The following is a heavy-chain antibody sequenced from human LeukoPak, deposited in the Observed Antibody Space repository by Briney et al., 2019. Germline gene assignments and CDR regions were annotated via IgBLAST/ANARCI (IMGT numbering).Heavy chain of an antibody. CDR1: GGSINTYY. Sequence: SETLSLTCTVSGGSINTYYWSWIRQPPGQGLEWIGYIYYGGNTNYNPSLKSRVTISLDTSKNQFSLKLSSVTAADTAVYFCARLTGYYYDNSGYSHTFDYWGQGTLVNVSS. D-gene: IGHD3-22*01. CDR2: IYYGGNT. V-gene: IGHV4-59*08. J-gene: IGHJ4*02. CDR3: ARLTGYYYDNSGYSHTFDY.